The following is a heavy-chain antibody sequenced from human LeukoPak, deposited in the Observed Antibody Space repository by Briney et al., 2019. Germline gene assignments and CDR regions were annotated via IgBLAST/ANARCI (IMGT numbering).Heavy chain of an antibody. J-gene: IGHJ6*03. V-gene: IGHV4-34*01. CDR3: ARGRPAAGIYYYYMDV. Sequence: SETLSLTRAVYGGSFSGYYWSWIRQPPGKGLEWIGEINHSGSTNYNPSLKSRVTISVDTSKNQFSLKLSSVTAADTAVYYCARGRPAAGIYYYYMDVWGKGTTVTVSS. D-gene: IGHD6-13*01. CDR2: INHSGST. CDR1: GGSFSGYY.